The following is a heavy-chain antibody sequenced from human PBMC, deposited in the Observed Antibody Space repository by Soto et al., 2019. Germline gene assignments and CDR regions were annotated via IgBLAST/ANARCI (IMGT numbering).Heavy chain of an antibody. J-gene: IGHJ3*02. CDR2: INPNSGGT. CDR1: GYTFTGYY. V-gene: IGHV1-2*04. D-gene: IGHD2-15*01. Sequence: ASVKVSCKASGYTFTGYYMHWVRQAPGQGLEWMGWINPNSGGTNYAQKFQGWVTMTRDTSISTAYMELSRLGSDDTAVYYCARGGVVVVVAAKIGDAFDIWGQGTMVTVSS. CDR3: ARGGVVVVVAAKIGDAFDI.